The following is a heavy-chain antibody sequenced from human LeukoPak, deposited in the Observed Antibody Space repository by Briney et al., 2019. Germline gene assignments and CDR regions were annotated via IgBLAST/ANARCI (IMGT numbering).Heavy chain of an antibody. V-gene: IGHV3-74*01. CDR1: GFTFSSYG. CDR3: ARELPFDY. J-gene: IGHJ4*02. Sequence: PGGSLRLSCAASGFTFSSYGMHWVRQAPGKGLVWVSRIKSDGSRTDYADSVKGRFTISRDNAKNTLYLQMNSLRAEDTAVYYCARELPFDYWGQGTLVTVSS. CDR2: IKSDGSRT.